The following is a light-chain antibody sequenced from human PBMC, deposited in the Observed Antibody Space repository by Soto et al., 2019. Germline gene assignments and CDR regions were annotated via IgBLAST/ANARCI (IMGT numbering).Light chain of an antibody. CDR2: EVS. V-gene: IGKV2D-29*01. CDR1: QRLLHRDGRTF. J-gene: IGKJ4*01. Sequence: DIVMTQTPLSLSVTPGQPASISCRSSQRLLHRDGRTFLSWYLQKPGQAPQLLIYEVSNRFSGVSDRFSGNGSGTDFTLKIGRVEPEDVGIEYCMESVKVPRLSFGGGTKVEIK. CDR3: MESVKVPRLS.